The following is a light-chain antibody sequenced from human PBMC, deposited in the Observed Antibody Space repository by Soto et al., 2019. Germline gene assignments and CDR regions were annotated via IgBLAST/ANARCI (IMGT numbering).Light chain of an antibody. CDR2: AAS. V-gene: IGKV1-39*01. CDR3: QQGYTTPYT. CDR1: QSISSF. Sequence: DIQMTQSPSSLSASVGDGVSITCRASQSISSFLNWYQQKPGKAPNLLIYAASNLQSGVPSRFSGSGSGTDFTLTISSLQLEDFATYYCQQGYTTPYTFGQGTKVDIK. J-gene: IGKJ2*01.